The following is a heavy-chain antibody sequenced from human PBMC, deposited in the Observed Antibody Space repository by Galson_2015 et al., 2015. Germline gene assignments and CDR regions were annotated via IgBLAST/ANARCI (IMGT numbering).Heavy chain of an antibody. D-gene: IGHD2-2*02. V-gene: IGHV1-3*01. CDR2: INAGNGST. CDR3: AREGPAAIDYYGMDV. CDR1: GYTFTSYA. Sequence: SVKVSCKASGYTFTSYAMHWVRQAPGQRLEWMGWINAGNGSTKYSQKFQGRVTITRDTSASTAYMELSSLRSEDTAVYYCAREGPAAIDYYGMDVWGQGTTVTVSS. J-gene: IGHJ6*02.